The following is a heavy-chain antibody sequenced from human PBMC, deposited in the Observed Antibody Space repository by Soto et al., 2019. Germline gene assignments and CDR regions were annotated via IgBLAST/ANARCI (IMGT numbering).Heavy chain of an antibody. CDR3: ASLYYYDSSGYYHPDY. CDR2: IIPIFGTA. CDR1: GGTFSSYA. V-gene: IGHV1-69*13. D-gene: IGHD3-22*01. Sequence: ASVKVSCKASGGTFSSYAISWVRQAPGQGLEWMGGIIPIFGTANYAQKFQGRVTITADESTSTAYMELSSLRSEDTAVYYCASLYYYDSSGYYHPDYWGQGTLITVSS. J-gene: IGHJ4*02.